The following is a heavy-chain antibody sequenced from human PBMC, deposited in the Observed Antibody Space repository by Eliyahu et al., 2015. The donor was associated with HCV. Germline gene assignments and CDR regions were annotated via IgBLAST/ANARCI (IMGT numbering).Heavy chain of an antibody. J-gene: IGHJ3*02. V-gene: IGHV3-74*01. CDR1: GFTFSSYW. D-gene: IGHD3-10*01. CDR2: IDSLGSST. CDR3: ARVLHGGDRLSI. Sequence: QLVESGGGLVQPGGSLRLSXAASGFTFSSYWMHWVRQAPGKALVWVSRIDSLGSSTTYADSVKGRFTISRDNAKNTLYLQMNSLRVEDTAVYYCARVLHGGDRLSIWGQGTMVTVSS.